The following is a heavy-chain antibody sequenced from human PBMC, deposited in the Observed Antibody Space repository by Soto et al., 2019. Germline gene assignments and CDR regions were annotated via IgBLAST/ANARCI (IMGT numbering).Heavy chain of an antibody. V-gene: IGHV1-69*02. D-gene: IGHD3-10*01. CDR2: VNPIVSMS. Sequence: QVQLVQSGAEVKRPGSSVKVSCKASGDTFNFYSINWVRQAPGLGLEWMGRVNPIVSMSNYAQKFQVRVTMTADKSTSTPYMELSSLRSEDTAIYYCASSYGSGYRDFDYWGQGALVTVSS. J-gene: IGHJ4*02. CDR3: ASSYGSGYRDFDY. CDR1: GDTFNFYS.